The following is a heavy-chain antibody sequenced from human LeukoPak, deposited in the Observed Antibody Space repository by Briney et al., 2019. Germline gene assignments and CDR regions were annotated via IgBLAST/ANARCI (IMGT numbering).Heavy chain of an antibody. J-gene: IGHJ5*02. Sequence: GRSLRLSCAASGFTVSSNYMSWVRQAPGKGLEWVSVIYSGGSTYYADSVKGRFTISRDNSKNTLYLQMNSLRAEDTAMYYCARGPYCGGDCPGNWFDPWGQGTLVTVSS. CDR2: IYSGGST. CDR3: ARGPYCGGDCPGNWFDP. CDR1: GFTVSSNY. V-gene: IGHV3-53*01. D-gene: IGHD2-21*02.